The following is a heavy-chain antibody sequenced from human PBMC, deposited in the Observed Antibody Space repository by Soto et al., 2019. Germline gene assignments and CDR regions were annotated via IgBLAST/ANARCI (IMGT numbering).Heavy chain of an antibody. CDR1: GGTFSSYA. CDR3: ARTSGYCDSSGYYPTVNFDY. CDR2: IIPIFGTA. Sequence: QVQLVQSGAEVKKPGSSVKVSCKASGGTFSSYAISWVRQAPGQGLEWMGGIIPIFGTANYAQKFQGRVTITADESTSTAHRERSSLRSEDTAVYYCARTSGYCDSSGYYPTVNFDYWGQGALVTVSS. D-gene: IGHD3-22*01. J-gene: IGHJ4*02. V-gene: IGHV1-69*12.